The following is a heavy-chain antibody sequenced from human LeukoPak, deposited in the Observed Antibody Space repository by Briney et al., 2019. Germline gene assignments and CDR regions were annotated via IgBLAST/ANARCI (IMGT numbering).Heavy chain of an antibody. CDR3: ARDGPWKSDW. CDR2: ICSGGNT. D-gene: IGHD1-1*01. Sequence: SQTLPLTCTVSGVSVSSRHYWGWIRQPPGKGLEWIGSICSGGNTCYNPSLESRVTISVDASRNHFFLQLASATAADTAVYFCARDGPWKSDWWGRGTLVTVSS. CDR1: GVSVSSRHY. J-gene: IGHJ4*02. V-gene: IGHV4-39*02.